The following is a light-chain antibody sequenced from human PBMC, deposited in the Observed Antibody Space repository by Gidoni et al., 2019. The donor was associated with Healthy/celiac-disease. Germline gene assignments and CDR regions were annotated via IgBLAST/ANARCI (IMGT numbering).Light chain of an antibody. J-gene: IGLJ2*01. V-gene: IGLV1-40*01. Sequence: QSVLTQPPSVSGAPGQRVTISCTGSSSNLGAGYEVHWYQQLPGTAPKLLIYGNSNRPSGVPDRFSGSKSGTSASLTITGLQAEDEADYYCQSYDSSLSAVVFGGGTKLTVL. CDR3: QSYDSSLSAVV. CDR2: GNS. CDR1: SSNLGAGYE.